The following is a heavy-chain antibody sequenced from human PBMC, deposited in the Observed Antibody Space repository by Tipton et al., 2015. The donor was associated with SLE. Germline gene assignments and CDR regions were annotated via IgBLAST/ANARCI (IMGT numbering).Heavy chain of an antibody. D-gene: IGHD2-21*01. CDR1: GGSISSGGYY. Sequence: TLSLTCTVSGGSISSGGYYWSWIRQHPGKGLEWIGYIYYSGNTYYNPSLKSRVTISVDRSKNQYSLKLSSVTAADTAVYYCARHSLWHYFDYWGQGTLVTVSS. CDR3: ARHSLWHYFDY. V-gene: IGHV4-31*03. J-gene: IGHJ4*02. CDR2: IYYSGNT.